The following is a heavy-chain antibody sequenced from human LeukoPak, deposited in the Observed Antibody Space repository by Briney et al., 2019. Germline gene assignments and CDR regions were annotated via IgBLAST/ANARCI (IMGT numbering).Heavy chain of an antibody. D-gene: IGHD6-19*01. CDR3: ARWFSRGWVKWSFDY. CDR2: IYSGGST. Sequence: GGSLRLSCAASGFTVSSNYMSWVRQAPGKGLEWVSVIYSGGSTYYADSVKGRFTISRHISKNTLYLQMNRLRADDTAVYYCARWFSRGWVKWSFDYGGQGTLVTVYS. V-gene: IGHV3-53*04. J-gene: IGHJ4*02. CDR1: GFTVSSNY.